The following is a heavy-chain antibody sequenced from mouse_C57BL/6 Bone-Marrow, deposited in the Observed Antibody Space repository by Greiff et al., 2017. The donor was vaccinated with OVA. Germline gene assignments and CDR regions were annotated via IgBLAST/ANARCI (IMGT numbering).Heavy chain of an antibody. CDR3: ARYIPDY. V-gene: IGHV7-3*01. CDR1: GFTFTDSY. J-gene: IGHJ2*01. CDR2: IRNKANGYTT. Sequence: DVKLQESGGGLVQPGGSLSLSCAASGFTFTDSYMSWVRQPPGKALEWLGFIRNKANGYTTEYSASVKGRFTISRDTSQSILYLQMNALRAEDSATYYCARYIPDYWGQGTTLTVSS.